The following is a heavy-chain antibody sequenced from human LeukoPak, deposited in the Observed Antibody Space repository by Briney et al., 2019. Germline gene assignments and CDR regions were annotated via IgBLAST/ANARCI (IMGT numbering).Heavy chain of an antibody. D-gene: IGHD6-6*01. V-gene: IGHV1-46*01. Sequence: ASVKVSCMASEQTFTSYYMHWVRQAPGQGLEWMGVINPSGSGTRYAQKFQDRVTMTRNTATSTVYMELNSLRSEDTAVYYCARGFEYSSSPVAVPFDYWGQGTLVTVSS. CDR1: EQTFTSYY. CDR2: INPSGSGT. J-gene: IGHJ4*02. CDR3: ARGFEYSSSPVAVPFDY.